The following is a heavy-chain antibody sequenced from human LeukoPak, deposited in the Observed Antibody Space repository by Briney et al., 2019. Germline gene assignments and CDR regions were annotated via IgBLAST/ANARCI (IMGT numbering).Heavy chain of an antibody. J-gene: IGHJ4*02. D-gene: IGHD3-10*01. CDR1: GFTFSSYW. CDR2: IKQDGSEK. Sequence: GGSLRLSCAASGFTFSSYWMSWVRQAPGKGLEWVANIKQDGSEKYYVDSVKGRFTISRDNAKNSLYLQMNNLRAEDTAVYYCARLRWFGELRFDYWGQGTLVTVSS. CDR3: ARLRWFGELRFDY. V-gene: IGHV3-7*01.